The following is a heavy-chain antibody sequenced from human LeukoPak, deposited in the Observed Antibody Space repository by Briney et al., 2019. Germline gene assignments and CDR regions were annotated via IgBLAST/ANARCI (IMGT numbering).Heavy chain of an antibody. CDR2: IYYSGSP. J-gene: IGHJ3*02. CDR1: GGSISSYY. CDR3: ARGWMKDAFDI. V-gene: IGHV4-59*01. D-gene: IGHD5-12*01. Sequence: PSETLSLTCTVSGGSISSYYWSWIRQPPGKGLEWIGYIYYSGSPNYNPSLKSRVTISVDTSKNQFSLKLSSVTAADTAVYYCARGWMKDAFDIWGQGTMVTVSS.